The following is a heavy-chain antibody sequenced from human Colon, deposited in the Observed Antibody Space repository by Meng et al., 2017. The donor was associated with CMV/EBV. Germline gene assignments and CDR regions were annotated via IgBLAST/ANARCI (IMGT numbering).Heavy chain of an antibody. CDR3: AKDFYGSGSYYRLLDS. CDR1: GFRFTSSG. D-gene: IGHD3-10*01. V-gene: IGHV3-23*01. CDR2: VSGGGSAT. J-gene: IGHJ4*02. Sequence: SGFRFTSSGMSWVRQAPGKGLEWVSTVSGGGSATHYVDSVGGRFTISRDSSNNTVFLQMNGLRTDDTAVYYCAKDFYGSGSYYRLLDSWGQGTLVTVSS.